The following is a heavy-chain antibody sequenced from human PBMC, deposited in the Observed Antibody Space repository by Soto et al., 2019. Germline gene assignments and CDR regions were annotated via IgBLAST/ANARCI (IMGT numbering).Heavy chain of an antibody. D-gene: IGHD5-18*01. CDR3: ARREDSAIALDY. CDR1: GYSFTTYW. CDR2: IYPGDSDT. J-gene: IGHJ4*02. Sequence: PGESLKISCKGSGYSFTTYWIGWVRQMPGKGLEWMGIIYPGDSDTRYSPSFQGQVTIPADKSISTAYLQWSTLKASDTAMYYCARREDSAIALDYWGPGTLVTVSS. V-gene: IGHV5-51*01.